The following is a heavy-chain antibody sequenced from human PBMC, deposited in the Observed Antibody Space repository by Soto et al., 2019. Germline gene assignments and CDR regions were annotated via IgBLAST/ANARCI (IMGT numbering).Heavy chain of an antibody. V-gene: IGHV4-34*01. D-gene: IGHD2-2*01. J-gene: IGHJ5*02. Sequence: PSETLSLTCAVYGGSFSGYYWSWIRQPPGKGLEWIGEINHSGSTNYNPSLKSRVTISVDTSKNQFSLKLSSVTAADTAVYYCARGLRRQLLNWFDPWGQGTLVTVSS. CDR1: GGSFSGYY. CDR3: ARGLRRQLLNWFDP. CDR2: INHSGST.